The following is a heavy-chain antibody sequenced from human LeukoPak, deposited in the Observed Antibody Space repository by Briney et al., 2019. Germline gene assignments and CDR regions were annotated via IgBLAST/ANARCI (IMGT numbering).Heavy chain of an antibody. J-gene: IGHJ5*02. CDR3: ARDRRSSWANWFEP. CDR2: INPNSGGT. CDR1: GYTFTGYY. V-gene: IGHV1-2*02. Sequence: ASVKVSCKASGYTFTGYYMHWVRQAPGQGLEWMGWINPNSGGTNYAQKFQGRDTMTRDTSISTAYMELSRLRSDDTAVYYCARDRRSSWANWFEPWGQGTLVTVSS. D-gene: IGHD6-13*01.